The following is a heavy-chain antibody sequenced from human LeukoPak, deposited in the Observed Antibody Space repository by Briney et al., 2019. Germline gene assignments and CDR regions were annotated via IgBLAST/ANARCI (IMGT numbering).Heavy chain of an antibody. J-gene: IGHJ3*02. CDR2: IIPIFGTA. D-gene: IGHD3-22*01. V-gene: IGHV1-69*05. CDR1: AGTFSSYA. CDR3: ARETYYYDSSGGNDAFDI. Sequence: VKVSCKASAGTFSSYAISWVRQAPGQGLEWMGRIIPIFGTANYAQKFQGRVTITTDESTSTAYMELSSLRSEDTAVYYCARETYYYDSSGGNDAFDIWGQGTMVTVSS.